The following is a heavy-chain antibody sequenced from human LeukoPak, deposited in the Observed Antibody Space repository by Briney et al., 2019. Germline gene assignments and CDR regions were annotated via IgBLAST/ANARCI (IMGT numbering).Heavy chain of an antibody. CDR2: IKQDGSEK. CDR3: AMENWAPYD. Sequence: PGGSLRLSCAASGFTFGTYWMTWVRQAPGKGLEWVANIKQDGSEKHYVDSVKGRFTISRANAKNSLYLQMNSLRAEDTAVYYCAMENWAPYDWGQGTLVTVSS. CDR1: GFTFGTYW. J-gene: IGHJ4*02. V-gene: IGHV3-7*04. D-gene: IGHD7-27*01.